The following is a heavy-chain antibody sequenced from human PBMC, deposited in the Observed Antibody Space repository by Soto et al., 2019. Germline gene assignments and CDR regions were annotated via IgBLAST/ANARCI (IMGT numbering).Heavy chain of an antibody. Sequence: QVQLVESGGGVVQPGRSLRLSCAASGFTFSSYGMHWVRQAPGKGLEWVAVIWYDGSNKYYADSVKGRFTISRDNSKNTLYLQMNSLRAEDTAVYYCARDRDGRWPQAMDVWGQGTTVTVSS. CDR3: ARDRDGRWPQAMDV. J-gene: IGHJ6*02. CDR2: IWYDGSNK. CDR1: GFTFSSYG. D-gene: IGHD4-17*01. V-gene: IGHV3-33*01.